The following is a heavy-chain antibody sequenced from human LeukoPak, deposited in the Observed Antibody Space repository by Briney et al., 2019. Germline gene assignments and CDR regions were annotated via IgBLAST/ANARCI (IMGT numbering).Heavy chain of an antibody. D-gene: IGHD3-9*01. V-gene: IGHV3-74*01. CDR3: TRDLMDYDVSTGLHHYYMDI. J-gene: IGHJ6*02. CDR2: INGDGRNI. Sequence: GGSLRLSCVASGFTFSSYWMHWVRQDPRKGLVWVSRINGDGRNINYADSVRGRFTISRDNAKNTLYLQMNTLRVEDTAVYYCTRDLMDYDVSTGLHHYYMDIWGQGTTVTVSS. CDR1: GFTFSSYW.